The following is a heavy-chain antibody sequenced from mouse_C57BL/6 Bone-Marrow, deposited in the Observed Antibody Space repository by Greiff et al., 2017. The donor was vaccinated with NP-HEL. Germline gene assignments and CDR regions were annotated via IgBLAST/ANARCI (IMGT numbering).Heavy chain of an antibody. D-gene: IGHD2-2*01. Sequence: QVQLKQSGAELARPGASVKLSCKASGYTFTSYGISWVKQRTGQGLEWIGEIYPRRGNTYYNEKFKGKATLTADKSSSTAYMELRSLTSEDSAVYFCARYGYDWFAYWGQGTLVTVSA. CDR3: ARYGYDWFAY. CDR2: IYPRRGNT. V-gene: IGHV1-81*01. CDR1: GYTFTSYG. J-gene: IGHJ3*01.